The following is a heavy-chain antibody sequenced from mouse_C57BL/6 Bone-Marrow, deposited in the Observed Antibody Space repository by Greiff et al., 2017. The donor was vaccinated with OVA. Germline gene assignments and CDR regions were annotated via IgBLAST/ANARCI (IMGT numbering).Heavy chain of an antibody. D-gene: IGHD2-5*01. CDR3: ARKEVSYSSLGFAY. V-gene: IGHV1-55*01. Sequence: QVQLQQPGAELVKPGASVKMSCKASGYTFTSYWITWVKQRPGQGLEWIGDIYPGSGSTNYNEKFKSKATLTVDTSSSTAYMQLSSLTSEDSAVYYCARKEVSYSSLGFAYWGQGTLVTVSA. CDR1: GYTFTSYW. CDR2: IYPGSGST. J-gene: IGHJ3*01.